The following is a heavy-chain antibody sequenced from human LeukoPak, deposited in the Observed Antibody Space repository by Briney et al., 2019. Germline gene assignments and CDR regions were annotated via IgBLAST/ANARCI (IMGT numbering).Heavy chain of an antibody. CDR2: IYYRGTT. J-gene: IGHJ4*02. CDR3: ARGVYIAAAQYGY. D-gene: IGHD6-13*01. CDR1: GGSISSYY. Sequence: SETLSLTCTVSGGSISSYYWSWIRQPPGKGLEWIGYIYYRGTTNYNPSLKSRVTISVDTSKNQFPLKLSSVTAADTAVYYCARGVYIAAAQYGYWGQGTLVTVSS. V-gene: IGHV4-59*01.